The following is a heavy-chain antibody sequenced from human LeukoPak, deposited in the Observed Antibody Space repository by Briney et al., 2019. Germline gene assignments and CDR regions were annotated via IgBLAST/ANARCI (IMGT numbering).Heavy chain of an antibody. Sequence: SETLSLTCTVSGGPISTYNWSWIRQTPGQGQGWIVYISYSRITKHNPSLKTRVTISIATSKKQFSLTLSSVTAADTAVYYFARHRHYDADVFYIWGQGTMVTVSS. J-gene: IGHJ3*02. CDR2: ISYSRIT. CDR3: ARHRHYDADVFYI. CDR1: GGPISTYN. D-gene: IGHD3-22*01. V-gene: IGHV4-59*08.